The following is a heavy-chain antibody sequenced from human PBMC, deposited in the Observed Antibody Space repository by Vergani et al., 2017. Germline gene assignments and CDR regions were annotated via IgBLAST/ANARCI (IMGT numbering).Heavy chain of an antibody. CDR3: AVDYYDSSGPGYYFDY. Sequence: QVQLVQSGAEVKKPGASVKVSCKASGYTFTGYYMHWVRQAPGQGLEWMGWINPNSGGTNYAQKFQGWVTMTRDTYISTAYMELSRLRSDDTAVYYCAVDYYDSSGPGYYFDYWGQGTLVTVSS. CDR1: GYTFTGYY. J-gene: IGHJ4*02. V-gene: IGHV1-2*04. D-gene: IGHD3-22*01. CDR2: INPNSGGT.